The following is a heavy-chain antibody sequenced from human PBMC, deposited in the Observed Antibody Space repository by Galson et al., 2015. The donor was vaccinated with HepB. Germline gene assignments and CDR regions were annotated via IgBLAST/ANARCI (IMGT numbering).Heavy chain of an antibody. CDR1: GFTFSSYA. D-gene: IGHD2-2*01. CDR2: ISYDGSNK. CDR3: AGDWAPNDIVVVPAAISLVH. J-gene: IGHJ5*02. V-gene: IGHV3-30-3*01. Sequence: LRLSCAASGFTFSSYAMHWVRQAPGKGLEWVAVISYDGSNKYYADSVKGRFTISRDNSKNTLYLQMNSLRAEDTAVYYCAGDWAPNDIVVVPAAISLVHWGQGTLVTVSS.